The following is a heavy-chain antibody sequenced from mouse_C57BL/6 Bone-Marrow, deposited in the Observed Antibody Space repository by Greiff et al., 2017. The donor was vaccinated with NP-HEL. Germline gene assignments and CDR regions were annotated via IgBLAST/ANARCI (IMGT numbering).Heavy chain of an antibody. CDR1: GFTFSSYA. CDR3: ARAGSSYRYFDV. J-gene: IGHJ1*03. CDR2: ISDGGSYT. Sequence: DVKLVESGGGLVKPGGSLKLSCAASGFTFSSYAMSWVRQTPEKRLEWVATISDGGSYTYYPDNVKGRFTISRDNAKNNLYLQMSHLKSEDTAMYYCARAGSSYRYFDVWGTGTTVTVSS. V-gene: IGHV5-4*03. D-gene: IGHD1-1*01.